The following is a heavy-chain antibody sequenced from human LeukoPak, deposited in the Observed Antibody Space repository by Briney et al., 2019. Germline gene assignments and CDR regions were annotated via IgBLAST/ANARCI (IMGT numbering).Heavy chain of an antibody. D-gene: IGHD6-6*01. J-gene: IGHJ4*02. Sequence: PSETLSLTRAVYGGSFSDYYWSWIRQPPGKGLEWIGEINHSGSTYYSPSLKSRVTISLDTSMNQFSLKLNSVTAADTAVYYCARIISARVDFWGQGTLVTVSS. CDR2: INHSGST. CDR1: GGSFSDYY. CDR3: ARIISARVDF. V-gene: IGHV4-34*01.